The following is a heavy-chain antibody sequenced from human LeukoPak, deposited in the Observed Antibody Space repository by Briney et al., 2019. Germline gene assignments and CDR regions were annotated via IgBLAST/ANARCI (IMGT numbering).Heavy chain of an antibody. CDR3: ARDNYYDSSGYYPYDAFDI. J-gene: IGHJ3*02. CDR1: GFTFSSYG. Sequence: PGGSLRLSCVASGFTFSSYGMHWVRQAPGKGLEWVAVIWYDGSNKYYADSVKGRFTISRDNSKNTLYLQMNSLRAEDTAVYYCARDNYYDSSGYYPYDAFDIWGQGTMVTVSS. V-gene: IGHV3-33*01. D-gene: IGHD3-22*01. CDR2: IWYDGSNK.